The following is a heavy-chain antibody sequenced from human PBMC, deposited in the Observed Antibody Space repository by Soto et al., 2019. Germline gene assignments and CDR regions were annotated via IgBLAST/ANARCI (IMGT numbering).Heavy chain of an antibody. D-gene: IGHD3-10*01. CDR2: ISKNGIDI. CDR1: GFSFSTYE. Sequence: GGSLRLSCAASGFSFSTYEMNWVRQAPGKGLEWVSYISKNGIDIYYADSVKGRFTISRDNANNSLFLQMNSLRVEDTAVYYCAPRKSGSFNIGAFDIWGQGTMVTVS. V-gene: IGHV3-48*03. CDR3: APRKSGSFNIGAFDI. J-gene: IGHJ3*02.